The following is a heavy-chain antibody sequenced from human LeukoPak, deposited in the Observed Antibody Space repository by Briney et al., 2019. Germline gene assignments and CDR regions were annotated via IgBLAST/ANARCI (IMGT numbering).Heavy chain of an antibody. CDR1: GGSISSYY. V-gene: IGHV4-39*07. CDR2: IYYSGST. D-gene: IGHD3-22*01. Sequence: SETLSLTCTVSGGSISSYYWGWIRQPPGKGLEWIGSIYYSGSTYYNPSLKSRVTISVDTSKNQFSLKLSSVTAADTAVYYCARGPSRHYYYDSSGYLFDPWGQGTLVTVSS. J-gene: IGHJ5*02. CDR3: ARGPSRHYYYDSSGYLFDP.